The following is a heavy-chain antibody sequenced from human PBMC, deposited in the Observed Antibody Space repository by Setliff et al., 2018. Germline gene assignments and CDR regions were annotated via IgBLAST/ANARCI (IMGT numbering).Heavy chain of an antibody. CDR2: INNYNTNT. D-gene: IGHD3-22*01. J-gene: IGHJ4*02. Sequence: ASVKVSCKTSGYTFTNYGITWVRQAPGQGLEWMGWINNYNTNTNYAQKLQGRVALTTDTSTSTAYMELRSLRSDDSAVYYCARINFYVSSGHYYAPDYWGQGTLVTVSS. V-gene: IGHV1-18*01. CDR3: ARINFYVSSGHYYAPDY. CDR1: GYTFTNYG.